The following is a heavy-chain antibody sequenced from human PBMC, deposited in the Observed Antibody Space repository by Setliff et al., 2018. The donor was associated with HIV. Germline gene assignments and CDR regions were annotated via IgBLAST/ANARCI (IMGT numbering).Heavy chain of an antibody. J-gene: IGHJ4*02. CDR3: AKDREYGSGSFQLYYFDY. CDR2: IRFNGNDK. CDR1: GFIFKTYD. Sequence: GGSLRLSCATSGFIFKTYDIHWVRQAPGKGLEWVTFIRFNGNDKYYADSVKGRFTISRDNSKNTLYLQMNSLRAEDTAVYYCAKDREYGSGSFQLYYFDYWGQGTLVTVSS. D-gene: IGHD3-10*01. V-gene: IGHV3-30*02.